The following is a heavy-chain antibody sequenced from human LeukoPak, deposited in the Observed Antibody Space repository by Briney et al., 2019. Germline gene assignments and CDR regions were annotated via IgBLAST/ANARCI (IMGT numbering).Heavy chain of an antibody. D-gene: IGHD5-18*01. J-gene: IGHJ3*01. V-gene: IGHV5-51*01. CDR1: GYTFTSYW. CDR3: ARLRGYRAFDF. Sequence: AESLKISCKGSGYTFTSYWIGWVRQMPGKGLEWMGIIYPGDSDTRYSPSFQGQVTMSADKSINTAYLQWSSLKASDTAIYYCARLRGYRAFDFWGQGTMVTVSS. CDR2: IYPGDSDT.